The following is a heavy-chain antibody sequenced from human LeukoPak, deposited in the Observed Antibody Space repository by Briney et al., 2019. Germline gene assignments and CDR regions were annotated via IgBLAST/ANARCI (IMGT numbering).Heavy chain of an antibody. D-gene: IGHD3-3*01. Sequence: GRSLRLSCAASGFTFSSYGMHWVRQAPGKGLEWVAVISYDGSNKYYADSVKGRFTISRDNSKNTLYLQMNSLRAEDTAVYYCAKTAEGVGMTTYYYYGMDVWGQGTTVTVSS. J-gene: IGHJ6*02. V-gene: IGHV3-30*18. CDR2: ISYDGSNK. CDR1: GFTFSSYG. CDR3: AKTAEGVGMTTYYYYGMDV.